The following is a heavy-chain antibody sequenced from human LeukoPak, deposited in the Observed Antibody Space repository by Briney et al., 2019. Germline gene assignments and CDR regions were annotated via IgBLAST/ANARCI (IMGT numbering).Heavy chain of an antibody. V-gene: IGHV5-51*01. D-gene: IGHD3-22*01. J-gene: IGHJ4*02. CDR3: ARLRTPTYYYDSSGYYFFDY. CDR2: IYPSDSDT. CDR1: GYSFTSYW. Sequence: GESLKISCKGSGYSFTSYWIGWGRQMPGKGVEWMGIIYPSDSDTRYSPSFQGQVTISADKSISTAYLQWSSLKASDTAIYYCARLRTPTYYYDSSGYYFFDYWGQGTLVTVSS.